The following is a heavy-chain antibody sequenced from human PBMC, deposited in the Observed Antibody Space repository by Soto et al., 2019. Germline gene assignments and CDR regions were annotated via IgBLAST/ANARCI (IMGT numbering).Heavy chain of an antibody. CDR2: ISSSSSYT. CDR3: ARTTHGLWSNYYFDY. D-gene: IGHD3-10*01. Sequence: GGSLRLSCAASGFTFSDYYMSWIRQAPGKGLEWVSFISSSSSYTNYADSVKGRFTISRDNAKNSLYLQMNSLRAEDTAVYYCARTTHGLWSNYYFDYWGQGTLVTVYS. J-gene: IGHJ4*02. V-gene: IGHV3-11*06. CDR1: GFTFSDYY.